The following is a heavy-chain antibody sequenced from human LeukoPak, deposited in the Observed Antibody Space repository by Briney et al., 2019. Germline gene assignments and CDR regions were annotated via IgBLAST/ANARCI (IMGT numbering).Heavy chain of an antibody. CDR1: GFTFSSYA. J-gene: IGHJ5*02. V-gene: IGHV3-30*01. D-gene: IGHD6-19*01. CDR2: ISYDGSNK. CDR3: ARERSSGWYEKSPFDP. Sequence: PGGSLRLSCAASGFTFSSYAMSWVRQAPGKGLEWVAVISYDGSNKYYADSVKGRFTISRDNSKNTLYLQMNSLRAEDTAVYYCARERSSGWYEKSPFDPWGQGTLVTVSS.